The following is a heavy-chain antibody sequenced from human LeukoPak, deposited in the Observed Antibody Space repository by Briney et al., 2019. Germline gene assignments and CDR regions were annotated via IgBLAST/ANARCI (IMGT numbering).Heavy chain of an antibody. CDR1: GFTFSSYA. CDR2: ISGSGGST. D-gene: IGHD3-10*01. Sequence: GGSLRLSCAASGFTFSSYAMSWVRQAPGKGLEWVSAISGSGGSTYYADSVKGRFTISRDNSKNTLYLQMNSLRAEDTAVYYCAKVEYYGSGSYYGDDAFDIWGQGTMVTVSS. V-gene: IGHV3-23*01. CDR3: AKVEYYGSGSYYGDDAFDI. J-gene: IGHJ3*02.